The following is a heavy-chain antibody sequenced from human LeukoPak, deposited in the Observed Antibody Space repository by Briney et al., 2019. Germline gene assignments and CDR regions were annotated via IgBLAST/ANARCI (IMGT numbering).Heavy chain of an antibody. CDR2: INPNSGDP. J-gene: IGHJ6*03. Sequence: GASVKVSCKPSGYTFTDSYIHWVRHAPGQGLEWMGRINPNSGDPNYPQKFQGRVTMTRDTSISTAYMEMSSLTSDDTAVYYCARSARHCNNGVCFTDYYIDLWGKGTTVIVSS. D-gene: IGHD2-8*01. V-gene: IGHV1-2*06. CDR1: GYTFTDSY. CDR3: ARSARHCNNGVCFTDYYIDL.